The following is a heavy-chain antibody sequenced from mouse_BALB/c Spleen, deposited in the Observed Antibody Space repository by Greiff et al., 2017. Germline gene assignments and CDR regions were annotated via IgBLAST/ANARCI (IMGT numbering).Heavy chain of an antibody. V-gene: IGHV1-67*01. CDR2: ISTYYGNT. CDR1: GYTFTDYA. D-gene: IGHD2-4*01. Sequence: LQESGPELVRPGVSVKISCKGSGYTFTDYAMHWVKQSHAKSLEWIGVISTYYGNTNYNQKFKGKATMTVDKSSSTAYMELARLTSEDSAIYYCARGGYDYDEGPMDYWGQGTSVTVSS. CDR3: ARGGYDYDEGPMDY. J-gene: IGHJ4*01.